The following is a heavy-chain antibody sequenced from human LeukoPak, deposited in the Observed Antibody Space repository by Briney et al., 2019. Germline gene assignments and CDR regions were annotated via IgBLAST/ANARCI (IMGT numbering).Heavy chain of an antibody. J-gene: IGHJ6*03. CDR2: FDPEDGET. V-gene: IGHV1-18*01. Sequence: ASVKVSCKASGYTFTSYGISWVRQAPGKGLEWMGGFDPEDGETIYAQKFQGRVTMTRDMSTSTVYMELSSLRSEDTAVYYCARDGRAGTDYYYYMDVWGKGTTVTVSS. CDR3: ARDGRAGTDYYYYMDV. D-gene: IGHD6-13*01. CDR1: GYTFTSYG.